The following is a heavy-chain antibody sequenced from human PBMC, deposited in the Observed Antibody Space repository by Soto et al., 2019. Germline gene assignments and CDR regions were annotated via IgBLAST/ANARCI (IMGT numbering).Heavy chain of an antibody. CDR3: ARSGYSSGWYTAFDS. J-gene: IGHJ4*02. CDR2: IYASGST. Sequence: SETLSLTCTVSGDSISGYYWSWIRLPAWKGLEWIGRIYASGSTISNPSLRSRVALSVDTSKNQFSLKLNSMTAADTAMYYCARSGYSSGWYTAFDSWSQGTLVTVSS. CDR1: GDSISGYY. D-gene: IGHD6-19*01. V-gene: IGHV4-4*07.